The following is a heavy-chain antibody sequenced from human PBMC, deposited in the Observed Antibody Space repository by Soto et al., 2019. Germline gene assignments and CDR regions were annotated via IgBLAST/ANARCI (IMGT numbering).Heavy chain of an antibody. V-gene: IGHV5-10-1*01. CDR1: GYSFTNYW. CDR3: ARQTYNADCQYYFDS. Sequence: GESLKISCKGSGYSFTNYWISWVRQMPGKGLEWMGRIDPSDSYTNYSPSFQGHVTISTARSITTAYLQWSSLEASDTAMYYCARQTYNADCQYYFDSWGQGTLVTVSS. J-gene: IGHJ4*02. D-gene: IGHD2-21*01. CDR2: IDPSDSYT.